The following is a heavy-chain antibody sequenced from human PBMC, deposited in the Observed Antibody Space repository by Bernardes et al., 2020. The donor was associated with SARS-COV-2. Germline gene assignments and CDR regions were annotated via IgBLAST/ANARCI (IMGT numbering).Heavy chain of an antibody. CDR1: GYTFTNYD. CDR2: MNPNSGNT. D-gene: IGHD3-3*01. CDR3: ARGWRLNDFGSGRMDV. V-gene: IGHV1-8*01. J-gene: IGHJ6*02. Sequence: ASVKVSCKASGYTFTNYDINWVRQATGQGLEWMGWMNPNSGNTGYAQKFQGRVIMTRNTPINTAYMELSSLISEDTAVYYCARGWRLNDFGSGRMDVWGQGTTVTVSS.